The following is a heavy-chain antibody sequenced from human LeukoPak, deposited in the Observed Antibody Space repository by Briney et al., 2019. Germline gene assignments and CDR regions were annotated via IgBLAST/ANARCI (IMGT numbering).Heavy chain of an antibody. V-gene: IGHV4-4*07. D-gene: IGHD3-16*01. Sequence: SETLSLTCTVSGGSISSYYWNWIRQPAGKGLEWIGRIHTSGSTNYNPSLKSRVTMSVDTSMNRFSLKLSSVTAADTAVYYCARGSYGYIDQWGQGLLVTVSS. J-gene: IGHJ4*02. CDR3: ARGSYGYIDQ. CDR1: GGSISSYY. CDR2: IHTSGST.